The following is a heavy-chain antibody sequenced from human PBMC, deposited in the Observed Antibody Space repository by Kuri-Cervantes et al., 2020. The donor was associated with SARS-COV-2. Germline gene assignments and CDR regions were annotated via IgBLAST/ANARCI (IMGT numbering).Heavy chain of an antibody. V-gene: IGHV4-61*08. CDR2: IYYSGST. CDR1: GGSISSGDYY. J-gene: IGHJ3*02. CDR3: ARDLTGGDDAFDI. D-gene: IGHD7-27*01. Sequence: SETLSLTCTVSGGSISSGDYYWSWIRQPPGKGLEWIGYIYYSGSTNYNPSRKSRVTIPVDTSKNQFSLKLSSVTAADTAVYYCARDLTGGDDAFDIGGQGTMVTVSS.